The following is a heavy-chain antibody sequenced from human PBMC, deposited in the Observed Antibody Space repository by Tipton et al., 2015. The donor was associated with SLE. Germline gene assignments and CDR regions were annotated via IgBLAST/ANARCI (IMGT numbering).Heavy chain of an antibody. Sequence: GLVKPSQTLSLTCAISGDSVSSNNAGWDWIRQSPSRGLEWLGRTYYRSKWYYEYAVSVKSRITISPDTSKNQFYLQLNSVTPEDTAVYYCARTLGAIAHTVYDAFDIWGQGKMVTVSS. V-gene: IGHV6-1*01. J-gene: IGHJ3*02. D-gene: IGHD1-26*01. CDR2: TYYRSKWYY. CDR3: ARTLGAIAHTVYDAFDI. CDR1: GDSVSSNNAG.